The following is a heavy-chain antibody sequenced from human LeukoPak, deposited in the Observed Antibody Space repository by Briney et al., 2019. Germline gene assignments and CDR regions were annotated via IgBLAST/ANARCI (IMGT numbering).Heavy chain of an antibody. CDR1: GGSFSGYY. D-gene: IGHD6-13*01. V-gene: IGHV4-59*01. CDR2: IYYSGST. CDR3: AREGSSPVSFDI. Sequence: SETQSLTCAVYGGSFSGYYWSWIRQPPGKEPEWIGYIYYSGSTNYNPSLKSRVTISVDTSKNQFSLKLSSVTAADTAVYYCAREGSSPVSFDIWGQGTMVTVSS. J-gene: IGHJ3*02.